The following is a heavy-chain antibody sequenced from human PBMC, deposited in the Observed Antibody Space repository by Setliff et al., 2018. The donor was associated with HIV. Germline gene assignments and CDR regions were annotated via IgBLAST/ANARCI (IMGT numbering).Heavy chain of an antibody. CDR2: IYTSGST. CDR3: ARSRTNWFDP. CDR1: GGSISSYH. V-gene: IGHV4-4*08. J-gene: IGHJ5*02. Sequence: SETLSLTCTVSGGSISSYHWSWIRQHPGKGLEWIGRIYTSGSTNYNPSLKSRVTISVDTSKNQFSLKLSSVTAADTAVYYCARSRTNWFDPWGQGTLVTVSS.